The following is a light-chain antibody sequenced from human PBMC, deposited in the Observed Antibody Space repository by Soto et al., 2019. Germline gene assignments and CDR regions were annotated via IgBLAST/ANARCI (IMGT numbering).Light chain of an antibody. J-gene: IGKJ5*01. CDR3: QQANSFPHT. CDR1: QGSSSW. Sequence: DIQMTQSPSSVSASVGDRVTITCRASQGSSSWLAWYQQKPGKAPKLLIYAASSLQSGVPSRFSGSGSCTDFTLTITSLQLEDFATYYCQQANSFPHTFGQGTRLEIK. V-gene: IGKV1-12*01. CDR2: AAS.